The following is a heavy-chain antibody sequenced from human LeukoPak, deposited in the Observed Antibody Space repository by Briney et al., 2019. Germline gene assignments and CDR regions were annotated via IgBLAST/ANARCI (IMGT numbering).Heavy chain of an antibody. CDR2: ISSSSSTI. J-gene: IGHJ4*02. V-gene: IGHV3-48*01. D-gene: IGHD2-21*01. CDR1: GFTFSSYS. Sequence: PGGSLRLSCAASGFTFSSYSMNWVRQAPGKGLEWVSYISSSSSTIYYADSVKGRFTISRDNSKNTLYLQMSSLRAEDTAVYYFARSRLLDAFDYWGQGTLVTVSS. CDR3: ARSRLLDAFDY.